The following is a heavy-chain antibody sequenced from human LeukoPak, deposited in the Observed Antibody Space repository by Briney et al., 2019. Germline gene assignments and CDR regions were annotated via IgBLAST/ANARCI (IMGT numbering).Heavy chain of an antibody. CDR3: AKVSWIQLWLSGLDY. J-gene: IGHJ4*02. D-gene: IGHD5-18*01. V-gene: IGHV3-7*01. CDR1: GFTFSSYG. CDR2: IKQDGSEK. Sequence: GGSLRLSCAASGFTFSSYGMSWVRQAPGKGLEWVANIKQDGSEKYYVDSVKGRFTISRDNAKNTLYLQMNSLRAEDTAVYYCAKVSWIQLWLSGLDYWGQGTLVTVSS.